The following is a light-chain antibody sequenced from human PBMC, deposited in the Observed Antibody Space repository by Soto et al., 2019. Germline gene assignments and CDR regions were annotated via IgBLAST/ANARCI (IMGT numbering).Light chain of an antibody. CDR3: QPYGIPPT. V-gene: IGKV3-20*01. CDR1: HSVSSNY. Sequence: EIVLTQSPGTLSFSPGERATLSCRSSHSVSSNYVAWYQQKPGHAPRLLIYNVSSRAPGIPDRFSGSGSGPAFTLTISRLEPVDFAEYYCQPYGIPPTFGQGPKVEIK. CDR2: NVS. J-gene: IGKJ1*01.